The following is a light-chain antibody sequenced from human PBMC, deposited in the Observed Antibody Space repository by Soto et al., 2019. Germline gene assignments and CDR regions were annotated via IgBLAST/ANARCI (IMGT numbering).Light chain of an antibody. J-gene: IGLJ1*01. CDR1: SSDVGDYKY. Sequence: QSALTQPASVSGSPGQSITISCTATSSDVGDYKYVSWYQQHPGKAPKLMIYDVSRRPSGVSNRFSGSKSGNTASLTISGLQAGDEADYYCDSYIGTNTYVFGTGTKLTVL. CDR3: DSYIGTNTYV. V-gene: IGLV2-14*01. CDR2: DVS.